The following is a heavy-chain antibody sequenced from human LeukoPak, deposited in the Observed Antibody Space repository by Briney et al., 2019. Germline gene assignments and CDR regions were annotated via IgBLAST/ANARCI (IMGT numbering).Heavy chain of an antibody. CDR2: IRNKPNSYTT. V-gene: IGHV3-72*01. Sequence: PGGSLRLSCAASGFTFSDHYMDWVRQAPGKGLEWVGRIRNKPNSYTTEYAASVKGRFTISRDDSKNSLYLQMNSLKTEDTAVYYSAVRYDNDYWGQGTLVTVSS. J-gene: IGHJ4*02. CDR3: AVRYDNDY. D-gene: IGHD2-2*01. CDR1: GFTFSDHY.